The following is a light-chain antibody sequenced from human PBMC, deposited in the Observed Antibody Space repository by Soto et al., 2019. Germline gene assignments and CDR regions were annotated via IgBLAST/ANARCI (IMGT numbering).Light chain of an antibody. CDR3: QQRSNWSINPIT. V-gene: IGKV3-11*01. CDR1: QSVSSY. Sequence: IVLTQSPGAVSLSPGERATLSCRAGQSVSSYLAWYQQKPGQAPRLLIYDASNRATGIPARFSGSGSGTDFTLTISSLDPEDVAVYNCQQRSNWSINPITFGHGTKVDIK. CDR2: DAS. J-gene: IGKJ3*01.